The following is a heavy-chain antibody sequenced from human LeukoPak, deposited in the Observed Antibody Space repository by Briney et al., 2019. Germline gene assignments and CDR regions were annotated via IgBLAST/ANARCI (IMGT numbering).Heavy chain of an antibody. CDR3: AIGSRVGFGELLHYYYYYMDV. D-gene: IGHD3-10*01. V-gene: IGHV1-8*03. J-gene: IGHJ6*03. Sequence: ASVKVSCKASGYTFTSYDINWVRQATGQGLEWMGWMNPNSGNTGYAQKFQGRVTITRNTSISTAYMELSSLRSEDTAVYYCAIGSRVGFGELLHYYYYYMDVWGKGTTVTISS. CDR1: GYTFTSYD. CDR2: MNPNSGNT.